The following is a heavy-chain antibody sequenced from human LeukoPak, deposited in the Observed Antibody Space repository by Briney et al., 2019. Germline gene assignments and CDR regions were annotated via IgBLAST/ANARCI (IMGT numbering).Heavy chain of an antibody. CDR3: ARDLAYSRLDY. J-gene: IGHJ4*02. CDR1: GLTFSSSW. CDR2: INPDGNKR. V-gene: IGHV3-7*01. D-gene: IGHD5-18*01. Sequence: GGSLRLSCAVSGLTFSSSWMDWVRQAPGKGLEWVASINPDGNKRYSADSVKGRFTISRDNAENSLYLQMNSLRVEDMAFYYCARDLAYSRLDYWGQGMLVTVSS.